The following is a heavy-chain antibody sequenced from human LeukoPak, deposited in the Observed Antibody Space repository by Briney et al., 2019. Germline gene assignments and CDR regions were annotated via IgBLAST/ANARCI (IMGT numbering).Heavy chain of an antibody. CDR1: GGTFSSYA. V-gene: IGHV1-69*13. CDR3: ARAPYYYDSSGYFDTYDY. J-gene: IGHJ4*02. Sequence: SVKVSCKASGGTFSSYAISWVRQAPGQGLEWMGGIIPIFGTANYAQKFQGRVTITADESTSTAYMELSSLRSEDTAVYYCARAPYYYDSSGYFDTYDYWGQGTLVTVSS. CDR2: IIPIFGTA. D-gene: IGHD3-22*01.